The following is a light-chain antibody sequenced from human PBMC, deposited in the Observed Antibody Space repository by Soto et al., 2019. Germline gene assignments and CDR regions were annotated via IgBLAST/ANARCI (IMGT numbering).Light chain of an antibody. Sequence: QSVLTQPASVSGSPGQSITISCTGTSSDVGAYNFVSWYQHHPGKAPKLMIYEVSNRPSGVSNRFSGSKSGNTASLTISGLQAEDEADYYCSAYTTSGSVAFGGGTQLTVL. CDR1: SSDVGAYNF. J-gene: IGLJ2*01. V-gene: IGLV2-14*01. CDR2: EVS. CDR3: SAYTTSGSVA.